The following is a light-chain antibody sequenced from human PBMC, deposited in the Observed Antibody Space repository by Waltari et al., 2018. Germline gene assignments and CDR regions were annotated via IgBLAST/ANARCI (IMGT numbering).Light chain of an antibody. CDR2: YNN. V-gene: IGLV1-51*01. CDR3: GTWDSSLSAGV. Sequence: QSVLTKPPSVSAAPGQKVTIPCSGSSSNIGNNYVSWYQQLPKTAPKLLIYYNNKRPSGIPDRFSGSKSGTSATLGITGLQTGDEADYYCGTWDSSLSAGVFGGGTKLTVL. CDR1: SSNIGNNY. J-gene: IGLJ3*02.